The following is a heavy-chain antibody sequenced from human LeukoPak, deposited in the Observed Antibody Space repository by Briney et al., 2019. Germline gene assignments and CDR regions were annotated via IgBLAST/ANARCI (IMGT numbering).Heavy chain of an antibody. D-gene: IGHD3-22*01. CDR1: GYTFISYD. CDR3: ARVAYYYDSAGLYLNYFYGMDV. J-gene: IGHJ6*02. Sequence: ASVKVSCKASGYTFISYDINWVRQATGQGLEWLGWMNPSSGNTGYAQKFQGRVTMTRDTSISTAYMELSSLRSEDTAVYYCARVAYYYDSAGLYLNYFYGMDVWGQGTTVTVSS. V-gene: IGHV1-8*01. CDR2: MNPSSGNT.